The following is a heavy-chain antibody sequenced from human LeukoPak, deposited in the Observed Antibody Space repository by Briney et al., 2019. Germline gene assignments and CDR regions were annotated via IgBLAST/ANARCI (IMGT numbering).Heavy chain of an antibody. J-gene: IGHJ4*02. CDR2: ISYDGSNE. CDR3: AKVSLFSGYYPPFDY. D-gene: IGHD3-22*01. V-gene: IGHV3-30*18. CDR1: GFTLSNYC. Sequence: PGGSLRLSCTDSGFTLSNYCMHWVRQAPGKGLEWVAVISYDGSNEYYADSVKGRFTISRDNSKNTLFLQMNSLRPEDTAVYHCAKVSLFSGYYPPFDYWGQGTLVTVSS.